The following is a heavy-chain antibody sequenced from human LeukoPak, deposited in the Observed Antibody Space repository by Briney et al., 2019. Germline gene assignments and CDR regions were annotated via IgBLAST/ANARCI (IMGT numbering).Heavy chain of an antibody. CDR2: ISGSGGSK. CDR1: GFTFSTYD. Sequence: GGSLRLSCAASGFTFSTYDMTWVRQAPGKGLEWVSSISGSGGSKDYADSVKGRFTTSRDNSKKTLYLQMNGLRAEDTAVYYCAKNLAPVPGNNYFAYWGQGTLVTVSS. J-gene: IGHJ4*02. CDR3: AKNLAPVPGNNYFAY. D-gene: IGHD6-19*01. V-gene: IGHV3-23*01.